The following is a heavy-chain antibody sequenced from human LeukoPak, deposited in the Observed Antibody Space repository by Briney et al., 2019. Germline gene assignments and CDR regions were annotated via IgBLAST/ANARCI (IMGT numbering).Heavy chain of an antibody. Sequence: ASVKVSCKASGYTFTGYYMHWVRQAPGQGLEWMGWINPNSGGTSYAQKFQGRVTMTRDTSISTAYVELSRLRSDDTAVYYCAREALSLDTAMVLYFDYWGQGTLVTVSS. V-gene: IGHV1-2*02. CDR3: AREALSLDTAMVLYFDY. D-gene: IGHD5-18*01. CDR2: INPNSGGT. CDR1: GYTFTGYY. J-gene: IGHJ4*02.